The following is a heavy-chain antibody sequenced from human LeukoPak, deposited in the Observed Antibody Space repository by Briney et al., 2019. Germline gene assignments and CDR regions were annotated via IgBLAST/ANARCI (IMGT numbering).Heavy chain of an antibody. CDR1: GYTFTGYY. J-gene: IGHJ6*04. CDR2: INPNSGGT. Sequence: GASVKVSCKASGYTFTGYYMHWVRQAPGQGLEWMGWINPNSGGTNYAQKFQGRVTTTRDTSISTAYMELSRLRSDDTAVYYCARESSGLGRAADVWGKGTTVTVSS. CDR3: ARESSGLGRAADV. V-gene: IGHV1-2*02. D-gene: IGHD6-13*01.